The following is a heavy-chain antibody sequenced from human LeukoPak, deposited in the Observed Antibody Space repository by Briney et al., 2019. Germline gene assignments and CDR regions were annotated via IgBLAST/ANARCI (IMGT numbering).Heavy chain of an antibody. V-gene: IGHV2-70*01. J-gene: IGHJ6*02. CDR3: ARIRVEYSSSSDYYYYGKDV. Sequence: SGPALMKPTQTLTLTCTFSGFSLSISGMCVSWILQPPGKALEWLALIEWEDDKYYSTSLKTRLTISKDTSKNQVVLTMTNMDPVDTATYYCARIRVEYSSSSDYYYYGKDVWGQGTTVTVSS. CDR1: GFSLSISGMC. D-gene: IGHD6-6*01. CDR2: IEWEDDK.